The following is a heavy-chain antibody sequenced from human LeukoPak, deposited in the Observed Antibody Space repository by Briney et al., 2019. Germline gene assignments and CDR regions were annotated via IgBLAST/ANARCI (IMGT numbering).Heavy chain of an antibody. J-gene: IGHJ4*02. Sequence: PGGSLRLSWAASGINFRSSGMHWVRQAPGKGLEWVTFIQNDGSDKSYAASVKGRFTISRDNSKNTVYLHMNSLRADDTALYYCAREGGRAAAGRFDYWGQGTLVTVSS. D-gene: IGHD6-13*01. V-gene: IGHV3-30*02. CDR3: AREGGRAAAGRFDY. CDR2: IQNDGSDK. CDR1: GINFRSSG.